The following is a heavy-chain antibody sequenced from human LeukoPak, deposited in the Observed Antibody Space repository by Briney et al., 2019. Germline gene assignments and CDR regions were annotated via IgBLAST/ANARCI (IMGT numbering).Heavy chain of an antibody. D-gene: IGHD2-2*01. V-gene: IGHV6-1*01. CDR3: ARSISTGGFRLDY. Sequence: SQTLSLTCAIAGDSVSSNSAAWNWIRQSPSRGLEWLGRTYYRSKWYFDCAVSVEGRITINPDTSKNQFSLHLNSLTPEDTAVYYCARSISTGGFRLDYWGQGTLVTVSS. J-gene: IGHJ4*02. CDR1: GDSVSSNSAA. CDR2: TYYRSKWYF.